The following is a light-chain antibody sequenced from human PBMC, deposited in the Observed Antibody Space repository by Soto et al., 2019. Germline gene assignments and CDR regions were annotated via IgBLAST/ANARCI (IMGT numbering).Light chain of an antibody. CDR3: QQYDSYPLT. J-gene: IGKJ4*01. Sequence: DIQMTQSPSTLSASVGDRVTITCRASQSVSSWLAWYQQRPGNAPNLLIYKASSLESGVPSRFSGSGSGTAFTLTVSSLQPDDFATYYCQQYDSYPLTFGGGTKVEIK. CDR1: QSVSSW. CDR2: KAS. V-gene: IGKV1-5*03.